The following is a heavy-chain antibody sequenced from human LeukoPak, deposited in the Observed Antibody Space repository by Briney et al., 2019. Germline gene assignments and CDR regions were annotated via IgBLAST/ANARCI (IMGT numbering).Heavy chain of an antibody. Sequence: SETLSLTCTVSGGSISSSSYYWGWIRQPPGKGLEWIGRIYYSGSTYYNPSLKSRVTISVDTSKNQFSLELSSVTAADTAVYYCARGGDPCGCDCYGDYYYYGMDVWGQGTTVTVSS. CDR3: ARGGDPCGCDCYGDYYYYGMDV. D-gene: IGHD2-21*02. CDR2: IYYSGST. V-gene: IGHV4-39*01. J-gene: IGHJ6*02. CDR1: GGSISSSSYY.